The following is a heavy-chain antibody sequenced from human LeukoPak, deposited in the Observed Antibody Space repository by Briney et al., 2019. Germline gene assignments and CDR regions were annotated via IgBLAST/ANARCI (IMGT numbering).Heavy chain of an antibody. CDR1: GGSFSGYY. CDR2: IYYSGST. V-gene: IGHV4-59*12. D-gene: IGHD2-8*02. Sequence: SETLSLTCAVYGGSFSGYYWSWIRQPPGKGLEWIGYIYYSGSTNYNPSLKSRVTISVDTSKNQFSLKLSSVTAADTAVYYCARDTVLDNSYYYYGMDVWGQGTTVTVSS. CDR3: ARDTVLDNSYYYYGMDV. J-gene: IGHJ6*02.